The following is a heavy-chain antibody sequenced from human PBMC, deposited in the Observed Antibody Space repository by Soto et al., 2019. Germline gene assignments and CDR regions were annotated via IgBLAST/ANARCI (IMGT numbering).Heavy chain of an antibody. CDR1: GYTFTSYA. Sequence: QVQLVQSGAGVKKPGASVKVSCKASGYTFTSYAFAWVRQAPGQGLEWMAWISAYNGNTNYGEKLQGRVIVTTGASTCTANMELRRLSYDDKAVYYRARGSGFDCGDNWGQVTLVTVSS. V-gene: IGHV1-18*01. D-gene: IGHD3-9*01. J-gene: IGHJ4*02. CDR3: ARGSGFDCGDN. CDR2: ISAYNGNT.